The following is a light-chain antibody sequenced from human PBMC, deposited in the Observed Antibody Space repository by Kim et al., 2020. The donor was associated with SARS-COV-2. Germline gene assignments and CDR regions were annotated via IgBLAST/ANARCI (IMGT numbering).Light chain of an antibody. CDR3: QQLSVNPLT. CDR1: HAITHS. J-gene: IGKJ4*01. CDR2: ATS. Sequence: ASVGDRVTITCRAIHAITHSFAWYQQKPGQAPSLLIHATSTLQTGVPSRFSGSASGTEFTLTISSLQPEDFATYYCQQLSVNPLTFGGGTKVDIK. V-gene: IGKV1-9*01.